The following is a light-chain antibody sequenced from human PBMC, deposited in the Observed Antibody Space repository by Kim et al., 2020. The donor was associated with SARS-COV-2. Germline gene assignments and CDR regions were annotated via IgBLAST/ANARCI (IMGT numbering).Light chain of an antibody. V-gene: IGLV3-21*04. Sequence: PGKTARITCGGNNIGSKGVHWYQQKPGQAPVLVIYYDSDRPSGIPERFSGSNSGNTATLTISRVEAGDEADYYCQVWDSSSDHWVFGGGTQLTVL. J-gene: IGLJ3*02. CDR3: QVWDSSSDHWV. CDR2: YDS. CDR1: NIGSKG.